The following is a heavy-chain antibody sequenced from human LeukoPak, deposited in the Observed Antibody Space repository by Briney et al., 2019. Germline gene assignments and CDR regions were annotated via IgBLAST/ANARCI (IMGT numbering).Heavy chain of an antibody. CDR3: ASVLTTATSNWFDP. D-gene: IGHD4-17*01. Sequence: PSETLSLTCTVSGASTRSDYWSWIRQPPGKGLEWIRYMHYSGSTNYNPSLKSRVTISLDTSKNQFSLKLSSLTTSGTAVYYCASVLTTATSNWFDPWGQGTLVTVSS. CDR2: MHYSGST. CDR1: GASTRSDY. J-gene: IGHJ5*02. V-gene: IGHV4-59*01.